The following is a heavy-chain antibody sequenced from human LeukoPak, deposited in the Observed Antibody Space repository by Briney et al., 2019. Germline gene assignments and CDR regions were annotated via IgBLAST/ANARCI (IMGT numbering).Heavy chain of an antibody. D-gene: IGHD3-10*01. J-gene: IGHJ4*02. V-gene: IGHV4-34*01. CDR2: INHSGST. CDR3: ARATSGSYYRDY. Sequence: SETLSLTCAVYGGSFSGYYWSWIRQPPGKGLEWIGEINHSGSTNYNPSLKSRVTISIDTSKNQFSLNLSSVTAADTAVYYCARATSGSYYRDYWGQGTLVTVSS. CDR1: GGSFSGYY.